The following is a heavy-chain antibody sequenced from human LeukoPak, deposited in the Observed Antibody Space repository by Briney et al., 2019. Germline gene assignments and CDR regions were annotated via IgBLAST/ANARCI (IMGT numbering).Heavy chain of an antibody. J-gene: IGHJ6*04. V-gene: IGHV3-48*03. CDR1: GFTFSSYE. CDR2: ISSSGSTI. Sequence: PGGSLRLSCAASGFTFSSYEMNWVRQAPGKGLEWVSYISSSGSTIYYADSVKGRSTISRDNAKNSLYLQMNSLRAEDTAVYYCAELGITMIGGVCGKGTTVTISS. CDR3: AELGITMIGGV. D-gene: IGHD3-10*02.